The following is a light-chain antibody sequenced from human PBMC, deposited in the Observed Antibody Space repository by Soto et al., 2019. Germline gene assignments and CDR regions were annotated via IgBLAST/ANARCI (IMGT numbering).Light chain of an antibody. CDR1: QSVLYSSNNKNY. CDR2: WAS. V-gene: IGKV4-1*01. Sequence: ILRTQSPASLAVSLGERATINCKSSQSVLYSSNNKNYLAWYQQKPGQPPKLLIYWASTRESGVPDRFSGSGSGTDFTLTISSLQAEDVAVYYCQQYYSTPTFGGGTKVDNK. J-gene: IGKJ4*01. CDR3: QQYYSTPT.